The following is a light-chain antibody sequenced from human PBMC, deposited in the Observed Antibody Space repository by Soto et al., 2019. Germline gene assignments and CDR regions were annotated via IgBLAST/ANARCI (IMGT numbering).Light chain of an antibody. CDR1: QSVSSF. J-gene: IGKJ1*01. CDR3: QQRSNWPWT. CDR2: DAS. V-gene: IGKV3-11*01. Sequence: EIVLTQSPATLSLSPGERATLSCRASQSVSSFLAWYQQKPGQTPRLLIYDASNRATAIPGRFSGSGSGTDFTLTISSLEPEDFAVYYCQQRSNWPWTFGQGTKVEIK.